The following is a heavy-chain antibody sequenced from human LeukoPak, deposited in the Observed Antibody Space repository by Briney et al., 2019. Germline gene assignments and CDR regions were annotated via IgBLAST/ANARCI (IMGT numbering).Heavy chain of an antibody. CDR3: ASGNYYQDY. J-gene: IGHJ4*02. CDR2: INHVGGT. CDR1: GGSLNG. Sequence: SETLSLTCGVHGGSLNGTWIRQPPGKGLEWIGEINHVGGTNYSPSLRSRVTISIDTSKNQFSLKMNSVTAADTAVYYCASGNYYQDYWGQGTVVTVSS. V-gene: IGHV4-34*01. D-gene: IGHD1-26*01.